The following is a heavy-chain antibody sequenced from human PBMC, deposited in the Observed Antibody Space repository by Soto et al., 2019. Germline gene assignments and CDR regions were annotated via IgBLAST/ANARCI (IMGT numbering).Heavy chain of an antibody. D-gene: IGHD3-3*01. V-gene: IGHV4-34*01. Sequence: QVQLQQWGAGLLKPSETLSLTCAVYGGSFSGYYWSWIRQPPGKGLEWIGEINHSGSTNYNPSLTSRVTISVDTSKNQFSLKLSSVTAADTAVYYCARVSQRSGYSDYWGQGTLVTVSS. CDR3: ARVSQRSGYSDY. J-gene: IGHJ4*02. CDR2: INHSGST. CDR1: GGSFSGYY.